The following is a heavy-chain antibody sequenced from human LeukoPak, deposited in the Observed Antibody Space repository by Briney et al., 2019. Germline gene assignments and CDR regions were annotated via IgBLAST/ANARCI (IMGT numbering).Heavy chain of an antibody. D-gene: IGHD6-13*01. CDR2: INPNSGGT. CDR1: GYTFTGYY. CDR3: ARDPSWPGDAFDI. J-gene: IGHJ3*02. Sequence: GASVKVSCKASGYTFTGYYMHWVRQAPGQGLEWMGWINPNSGGTNYAQKFQGRVAMTRDTSISTAYMELSRLRSDDTAVYYCARDPSWPGDAFDIWGQGTMVTVSS. V-gene: IGHV1-2*02.